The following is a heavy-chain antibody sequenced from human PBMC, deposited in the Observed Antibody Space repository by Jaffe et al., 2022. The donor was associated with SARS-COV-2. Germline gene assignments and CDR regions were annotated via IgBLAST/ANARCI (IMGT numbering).Heavy chain of an antibody. Sequence: QLQLQESGPGLVKPSETLSLTCTVSGGSISSSSYYWGWIRQPPGKGLEWIGSIYYSGSTYYNPSLKSRVTISVDTSKNQFSLKLSSVTAADTAVYYCARLRGYCSSTSCYPLDYWGQGTLVTVSS. CDR2: IYYSGST. D-gene: IGHD2-2*01. J-gene: IGHJ4*02. CDR1: GGSISSSSYY. V-gene: IGHV4-39*01. CDR3: ARLRGYCSSTSCYPLDY.